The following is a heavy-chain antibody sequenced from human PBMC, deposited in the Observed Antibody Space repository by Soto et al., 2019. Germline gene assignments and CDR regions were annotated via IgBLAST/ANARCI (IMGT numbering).Heavy chain of an antibody. V-gene: IGHV4-34*01. Sequence: SETLSLTCAVYGGSFSGYYWTWVRQPPGRGLEWIGQIYPTGRTNYNPSLKGRVTISIDTSKNQFSLKLTSMTAADTAVYYCARDTMNHTADYDYIWGSYPSYYYMDVWGKGTTVTVSS. CDR3: ARDTMNHTADYDYIWGSYPSYYYMDV. CDR2: IYPTGRT. J-gene: IGHJ6*03. D-gene: IGHD3-16*01. CDR1: GGSFSGYY.